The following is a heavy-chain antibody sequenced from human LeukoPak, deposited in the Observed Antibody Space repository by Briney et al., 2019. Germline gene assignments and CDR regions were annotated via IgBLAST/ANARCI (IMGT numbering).Heavy chain of an antibody. CDR1: GFTFSSYS. V-gene: IGHV3-48*02. Sequence: GESLRLSCAASGFTFSSYSMNWVRQAPGKGLEWVSYISSSSSTIYYADSVKGRFTISRDNAKNSLYLQMNSLRDEDTAVYYCARSCSGGSCYSDAFDIWGQGTMVTVSS. D-gene: IGHD2-15*01. J-gene: IGHJ3*02. CDR3: ARSCSGGSCYSDAFDI. CDR2: ISSSSSTI.